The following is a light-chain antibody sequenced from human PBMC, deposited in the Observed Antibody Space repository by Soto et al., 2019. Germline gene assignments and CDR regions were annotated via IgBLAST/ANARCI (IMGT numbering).Light chain of an antibody. CDR2: KAS. CDR1: QSISSW. J-gene: IGKJ1*01. V-gene: IGKV1-5*03. CDR3: QQYNSYRWT. Sequence: DIQMTQSPPTLSASVGDRVTITCRASQSISSWLAWYQQKPGKAPKLLIYKASSLESGVPSRFSGSGSGTEFTLTISSLQPDDFATYYCQQYNSYRWTFGQGTKVEIK.